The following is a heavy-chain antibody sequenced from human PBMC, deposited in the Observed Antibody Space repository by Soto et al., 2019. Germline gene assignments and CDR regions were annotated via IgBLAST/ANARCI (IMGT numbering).Heavy chain of an antibody. CDR3: ARERRITMVRGVIPDY. J-gene: IGHJ4*02. CDR2: IYYSGST. Sequence: LSLTCTVSGGSISSGGYYWSWIRQHPGKGLEWIGYIYYSGSTYYNPSLKSRVTISVDTSKNQFSLKLSSVTAADTAVYYCARERRITMVRGVIPDYWGQGTLVTVS. V-gene: IGHV4-31*03. D-gene: IGHD3-10*01. CDR1: GGSISSGGYY.